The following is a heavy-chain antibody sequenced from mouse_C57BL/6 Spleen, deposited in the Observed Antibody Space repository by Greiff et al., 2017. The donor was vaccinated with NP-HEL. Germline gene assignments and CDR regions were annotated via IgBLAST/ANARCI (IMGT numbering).Heavy chain of an antibody. V-gene: IGHV1-64*01. CDR3: AREENVTTVVEDWYFDV. Sequence: QVQLQQPGAELVKPGASVKLSCKASGYTFTSYWMHWVKQRPGQGLEWIGMIHPNSGSTNYNEKFKSKATLTVDKSSSTAYMQLSSLTSEDSAVYYCAREENVTTVVEDWYFDVWGTGTTVTVSS. CDR2: IHPNSGST. D-gene: IGHD1-1*01. J-gene: IGHJ1*03. CDR1: GYTFTSYW.